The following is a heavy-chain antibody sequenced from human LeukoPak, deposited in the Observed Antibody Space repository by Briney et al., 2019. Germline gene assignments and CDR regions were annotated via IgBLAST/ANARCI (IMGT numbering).Heavy chain of an antibody. V-gene: IGHV3-23*01. D-gene: IGHD2-15*01. CDR2: ISGSGGST. CDR1: GFTFSSYA. Sequence: GGSLRLSCAASGFTFSSYAMSSVRQAPGKGLEWVSAISGSGGSTYYADSVKGRFTISRDNSKNTLYLQMNSLRAEDTAVYYCARVVVNEYYFDYWGQGTLVAVSS. CDR3: ARVVVNEYYFDY. J-gene: IGHJ4*02.